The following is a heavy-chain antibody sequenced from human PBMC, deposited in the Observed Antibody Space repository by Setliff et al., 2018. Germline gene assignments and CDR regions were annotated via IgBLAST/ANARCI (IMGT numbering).Heavy chain of an antibody. J-gene: IGHJ2*01. D-gene: IGHD3-22*01. CDR3: VREHVDTTLIVVPIRGGYFDL. Sequence: ASVKVSCKASGYNFKNYAINWVRQATGQGLGWMGWMDPKTGDTGFAQKFQGRVTITSDTSINTVYLDLSGLKSDDTAVYFCVREHVDTTLIVVPIRGGYFDLWGRGTLVTVSS. CDR2: MDPKTGDT. V-gene: IGHV1-8*01. CDR1: GYNFKNYA.